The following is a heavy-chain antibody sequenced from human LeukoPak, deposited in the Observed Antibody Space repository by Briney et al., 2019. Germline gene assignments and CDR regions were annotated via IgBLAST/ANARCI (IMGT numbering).Heavy chain of an antibody. CDR1: GGSISSYY. D-gene: IGHD5-12*01. CDR2: IYYSGST. J-gene: IGHJ6*02. Sequence: SETLSLTCTVSGGSISSYYWSWIRQPPGKGLECIGYIYYSGSTNYNPSLKSRVSISIDTSKNQFSLKLSSVTAADTAVYYCARDQGGYGSGMDVWGQGTTVTVS. CDR3: ARDQGGYGSGMDV. V-gene: IGHV4-59*01.